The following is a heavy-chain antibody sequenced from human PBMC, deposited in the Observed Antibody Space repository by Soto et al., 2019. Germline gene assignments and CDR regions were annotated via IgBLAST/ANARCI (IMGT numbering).Heavy chain of an antibody. CDR1: GYTFTSYD. CDR3: ARASYYGSGRYFPLNYYYMYV. CDR2: MNPNSGNT. D-gene: IGHD3-10*01. J-gene: IGHJ6*03. V-gene: IGHV1-8*01. Sequence: GASVKVSCKASGYTFTSYDINWVRQATGQGLEWMGWMNPNSGNTGYAQKFQGRVTMTRNTSISTAYMELSSLRSEDTAVYYCARASYYGSGRYFPLNYYYMYVWGNGTTVTMSS.